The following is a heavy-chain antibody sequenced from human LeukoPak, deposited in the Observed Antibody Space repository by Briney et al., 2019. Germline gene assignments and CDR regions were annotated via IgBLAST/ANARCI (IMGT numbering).Heavy chain of an antibody. CDR2: ISGTSNYI. Sequence: GGSLRLSCAASGFTFNIYSMNWVRQAPGKGLEWVSSISGTSNYIYYADSVEGRFTISRDNAKNSLYLHMNSLRAEDTAVYYCARDQDYGGNPNDAFDIWGQGTMVTVSS. D-gene: IGHD4-23*01. V-gene: IGHV3-21*04. CDR1: GFTFNIYS. CDR3: ARDQDYGGNPNDAFDI. J-gene: IGHJ3*02.